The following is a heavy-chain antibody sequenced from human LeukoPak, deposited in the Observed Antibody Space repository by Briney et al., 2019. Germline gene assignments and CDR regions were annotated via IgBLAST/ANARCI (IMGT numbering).Heavy chain of an antibody. CDR2: ISGSGGST. Sequence: GRSLRLSCAASGFTFSSYAMSWGRQAPGKVLGWVSSISGSGGSTYYADSVKVPFTISRDHAKIALYLQMSTLRAEDTAVYYFSKGGSSKGVYFDYWGQGTLVTVSS. CDR3: SKGGSSKGVYFDY. D-gene: IGHD6-6*01. CDR1: GFTFSSYA. V-gene: IGHV3-23*01. J-gene: IGHJ4*02.